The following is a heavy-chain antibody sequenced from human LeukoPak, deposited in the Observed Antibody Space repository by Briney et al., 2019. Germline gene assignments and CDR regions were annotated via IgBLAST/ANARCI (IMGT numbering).Heavy chain of an antibody. V-gene: IGHV4-34*01. J-gene: IGHJ4*02. CDR1: GGSFRGYY. CDR2: VNHSGST. CDR3: ARAPRVVPAAGAPYKFFDY. D-gene: IGHD2-2*01. Sequence: SETLSLTCAVYGGSFRGYYWSWIRQPPGKGLEWIGEVNHSGSTNYNPSLKSRVTISVDTSKNQFSLKLSSVTAADTAVYYCARAPRVVPAAGAPYKFFDYWGQGTLVTVSS.